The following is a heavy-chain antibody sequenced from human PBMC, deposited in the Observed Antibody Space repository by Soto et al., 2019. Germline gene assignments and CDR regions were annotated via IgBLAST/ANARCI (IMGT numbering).Heavy chain of an antibody. Sequence: GGSLRLSCAASGFTFSNAWMSWVRQAPGKGLEWVGRIKSKTDGGTTDYAAPVKGRFTISRDDSKNTLYLQMNSLKTEDTAVYYCTTLGLRNVRYYYYGMDVWGQGTTVTVSS. CDR2: IKSKTDGGTT. D-gene: IGHD5-12*01. V-gene: IGHV3-15*01. CDR1: GFTFSNAW. J-gene: IGHJ6*02. CDR3: TTLGLRNVRYYYYGMDV.